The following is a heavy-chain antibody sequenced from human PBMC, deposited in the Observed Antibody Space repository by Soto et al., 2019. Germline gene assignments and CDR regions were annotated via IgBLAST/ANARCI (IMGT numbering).Heavy chain of an antibody. Sequence: SETLSLTCSVSGGSITSSSHHWTWVRQSPERGPEWIGCISYSGDTHYNPSLTSRVTISEDTSKNQFSLKLNSVTAADTALYYCARLRGLGVVSPYFDYWGQGALVTVSS. CDR2: ISYSGDT. D-gene: IGHD2-15*01. CDR3: ARLRGLGVVSPYFDY. V-gene: IGHV4-39*01. J-gene: IGHJ4*02. CDR1: GGSITSSSHH.